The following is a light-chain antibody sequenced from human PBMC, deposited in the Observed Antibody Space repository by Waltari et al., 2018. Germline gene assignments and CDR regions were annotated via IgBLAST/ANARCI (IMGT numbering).Light chain of an antibody. J-gene: IGLJ2*01. V-gene: IGLV3-27*01. CDR3: HAAADNNWF. CDR1: VLAETY. Sequence: YDLAQPFSVSVSPGQTATITCSADVLAETYVRWFQHRPGQAPTLILDKDPERPSGIPERFSGSSSGSTVTLTIRGALLEDEADYHCHAAADNNWFFGGGTKLTVL. CDR2: KDP.